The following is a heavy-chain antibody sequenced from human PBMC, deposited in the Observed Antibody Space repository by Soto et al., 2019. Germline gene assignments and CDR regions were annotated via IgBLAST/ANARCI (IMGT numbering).Heavy chain of an antibody. CDR1: GFSLSTSGVG. CDR2: IYWDGDN. V-gene: IGHV2-5*02. J-gene: IGHJ4*02. CDR3: AVLIEFRSSSFFDS. D-gene: IGHD6-6*01. Sequence: SGPTLVNPTQTRTLTCTFSGFSLSTSGVGVGWIRQPPGKALEWLALIYWDGDNRYSPSLQSRLTITKDTSKNQVVLTMTNMDPVDTATYYCAVLIEFRSSSFFDSRGQGTLVTVSS.